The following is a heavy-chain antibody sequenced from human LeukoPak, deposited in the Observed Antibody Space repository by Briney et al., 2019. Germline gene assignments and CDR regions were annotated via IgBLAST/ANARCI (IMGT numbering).Heavy chain of an antibody. CDR3: ARDKSSKQRYSSGWYVYYGMDV. Sequence: PGRSLRLSCAASGFTFSSYAMHWVRQAPGKGLEWVAVISYDGSNKYYADSVKGRFTISRDNSKNTLYLQMNSLRAEDTAVYYCARDKSSKQRYSSGWYVYYGMDVWGQGTTVTVSS. D-gene: IGHD6-19*01. CDR2: ISYDGSNK. J-gene: IGHJ6*02. CDR1: GFTFSSYA. V-gene: IGHV3-30-3*01.